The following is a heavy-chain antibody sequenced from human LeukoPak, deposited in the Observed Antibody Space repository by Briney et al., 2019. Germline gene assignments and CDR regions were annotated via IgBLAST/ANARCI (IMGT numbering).Heavy chain of an antibody. CDR3: ARDRIGCVDY. V-gene: IGHV3-30*02. CDR1: GFTFSSYG. J-gene: IGHJ4*02. CDR2: IRYDGSNK. Sequence: GGSLRLSCAASGFTFSSYGMHWVRQAPGKGLEWVAFIRYDGSNKYYVDSVKGRFTISRDNAKNSLYLQMNSLRAEDTAVYYCARDRIGCVDYWGQGTLVTVSS. D-gene: IGHD2-15*01.